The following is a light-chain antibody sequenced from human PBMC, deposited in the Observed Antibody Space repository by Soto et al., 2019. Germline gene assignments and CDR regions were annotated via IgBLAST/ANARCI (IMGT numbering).Light chain of an antibody. CDR1: SSDIGSYNL. V-gene: IGLV2-23*02. J-gene: IGLJ1*01. CDR2: EDT. CDR3: CSYAGRTTFFYV. Sequence: QSALTQPASVSGSPGQSITISCTGTSSDIGSYNLVSWYQQLPGKAPRVIIYEDTKRPSGVSHRFSGSKSGNTASLTISGLQAEDEADYHCCSYAGRTTFFYVFGTGTKLTVL.